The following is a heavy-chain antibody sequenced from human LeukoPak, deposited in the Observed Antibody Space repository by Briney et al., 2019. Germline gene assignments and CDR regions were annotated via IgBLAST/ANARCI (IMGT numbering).Heavy chain of an antibody. D-gene: IGHD5-24*01. CDR1: GFTFSSYA. CDR3: ARDKGGRWLQSDFDY. Sequence: GGSLRLSCAASGFTFSSYAMHWVRQAPGKGLEWVAVISYDGSNKYYADSVKGRFTISRDNSKNTLYLQMNSLRAEDTAVYYCARDKGGRWLQSDFDYWGQGTLVTVSS. CDR2: ISYDGSNK. V-gene: IGHV3-30-3*01. J-gene: IGHJ4*02.